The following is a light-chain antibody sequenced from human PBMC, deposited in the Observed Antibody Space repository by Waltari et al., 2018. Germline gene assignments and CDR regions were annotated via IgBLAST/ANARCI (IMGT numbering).Light chain of an antibody. CDR1: QSLLHSNGYNY. Sequence: DIVMTQFPLSLSVTPGEPASISRRSSQSLLHSNGYNYLDWYLQRPGQSPQLLIFLGSHRAAGVSDRFTGSGSDTDFTLTISTVEADDVGVYYCMQALQFPSTFGQGTKLEIK. CDR2: LGS. V-gene: IGKV2-28*01. J-gene: IGKJ2*02. CDR3: MQALQFPST.